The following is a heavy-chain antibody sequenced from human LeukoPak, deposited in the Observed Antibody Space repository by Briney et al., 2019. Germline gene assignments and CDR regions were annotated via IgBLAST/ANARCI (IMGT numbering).Heavy chain of an antibody. V-gene: IGHV1-2*02. CDR3: ARGGYYYDSSGYLMA. CDR1: GYTFTGYY. J-gene: IGHJ4*02. CDR2: INPNSGGT. Sequence: ASVKVSCKASGYTFTGYYMHWVRQAPGQGLEWMGWINPNSGGTNYAQKFQGRVTMTRDTSISTAYMELSRLRSDDTAVYYCARGGYYYDSSGYLMAWGQGTLVTVSS. D-gene: IGHD3-22*01.